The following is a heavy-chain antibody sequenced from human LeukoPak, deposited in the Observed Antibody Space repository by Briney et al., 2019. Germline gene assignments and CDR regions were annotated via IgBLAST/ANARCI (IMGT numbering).Heavy chain of an antibody. J-gene: IGHJ6*03. CDR3: AREAGSGNMDV. CDR1: GFTFSNAW. CDR2: ISSSGSTI. Sequence: GGSLRLSCAASGFTFSNAWMSWVRQAPGKGLEWVSYISSSGSTIYYADSVKGRFTISRDNAKNSLYLQMNSLRAEDTAVYYCAREAGSGNMDVWGKGTTVTVSS. V-gene: IGHV3-11*04. D-gene: IGHD3-10*01.